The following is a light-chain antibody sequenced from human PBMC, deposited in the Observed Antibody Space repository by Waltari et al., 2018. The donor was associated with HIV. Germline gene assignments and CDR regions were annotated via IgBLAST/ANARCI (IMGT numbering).Light chain of an antibody. CDR2: AVS. CDR1: SSDVGGYNY. J-gene: IGLJ2*01. V-gene: IGLV2-14*01. Sequence: QSALTQPASVSGSPGQSITISCTGTSSDVGGYNYVSWYQQHPGKAPKLMIYAVSNRPSGVSHRFSGSKSGNTASLTISGLQAEDEADYYCSSYTSSSTFYVVFGGGTKLTVL. CDR3: SSYTSSSTFYVV.